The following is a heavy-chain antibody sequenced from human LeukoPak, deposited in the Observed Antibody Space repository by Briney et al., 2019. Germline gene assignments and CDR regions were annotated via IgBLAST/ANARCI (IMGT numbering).Heavy chain of an antibody. J-gene: IGHJ6*03. CDR3: ARDGGGPYCSSTSCTPYYYMDV. CDR1: GYTFTGYS. V-gene: IGHV1-2*02. Sequence: ASVKVSCNASGYTFTGYSMHWVRQTPGQGLEWMGWINPNSGDTNYAQKFQGRVTMTRDTSISTAYMELSRLRSDDTAVYYCARDGGGPYCSSTSCTPYYYMDVWGKGTTVTVSS. D-gene: IGHD2-2*01. CDR2: INPNSGDT.